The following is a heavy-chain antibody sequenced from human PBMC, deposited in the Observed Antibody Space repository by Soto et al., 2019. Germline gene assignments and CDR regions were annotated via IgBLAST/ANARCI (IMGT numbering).Heavy chain of an antibody. Sequence: ASVKVSCKASGYTFTSYYMHWVRQAPGQGLEWMGIINPSGGSTSYAQKFQGRVTMTRDTSTSTVYMELNSLRAEDTAVYYCAREEQQPKGLYYYYGMDVWGQGTTVTVSS. V-gene: IGHV1-46*01. CDR2: INPSGGST. D-gene: IGHD6-13*01. CDR1: GYTFTSYY. J-gene: IGHJ6*02. CDR3: AREEQQPKGLYYYYGMDV.